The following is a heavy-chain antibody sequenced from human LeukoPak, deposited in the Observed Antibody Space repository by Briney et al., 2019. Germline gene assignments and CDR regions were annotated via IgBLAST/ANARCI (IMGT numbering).Heavy chain of an antibody. D-gene: IGHD3-22*01. Sequence: GGSLRLSCAASGFTFSNYWMHWVRQAPGKGLVWVSRINSDGINTSYADSVKGRFTISRDNAKNTLNLQMNSLRAEDAAVYYCARDLGQYYDTSDSWFDPWGQGTLVTVSS. J-gene: IGHJ5*02. V-gene: IGHV3-74*01. CDR1: GFTFSNYW. CDR2: INSDGINT. CDR3: ARDLGQYYDTSDSWFDP.